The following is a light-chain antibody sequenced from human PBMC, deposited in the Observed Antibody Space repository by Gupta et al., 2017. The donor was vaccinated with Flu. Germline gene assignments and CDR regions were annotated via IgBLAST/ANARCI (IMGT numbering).Light chain of an antibody. CDR3: HQDYSTPSI. Sequence: DIVMTQSPDSLAVSLGERATINCKSSQSVLYSSNNKNYLAWYQQKPGQPPKLLIYWASTRESGVPDRLSGSGSVTDFTLTIISLQAADVAVYYCHQDYSTPSIFGQGTKMEIK. V-gene: IGKV4-1*01. CDR1: QSVLYSSNNKNY. CDR2: WAS. J-gene: IGKJ2*01.